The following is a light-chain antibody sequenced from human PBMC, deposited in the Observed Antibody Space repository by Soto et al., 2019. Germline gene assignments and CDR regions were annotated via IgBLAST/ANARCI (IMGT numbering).Light chain of an antibody. J-gene: IGLJ1*01. CDR2: EVS. V-gene: IGLV2-14*01. CDR1: SSKVGAYNY. CDR3: SSYTGAYTLV. Sequence: QSARAQPASVSGSPGQSIAISCTGTSSKVGAYNYVSWYQQHPGKAPKLIVHEVSDRPSGVSDRFSGSKSGNTASLTISGLHADDEADYYCSSYTGAYTLVFGTGTKVTVL.